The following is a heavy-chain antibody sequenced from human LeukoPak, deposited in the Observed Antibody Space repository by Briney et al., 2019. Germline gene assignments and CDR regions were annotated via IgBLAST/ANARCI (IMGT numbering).Heavy chain of an antibody. D-gene: IGHD2/OR15-2a*01. J-gene: IGHJ4*02. CDR1: GFTFSSYG. CDR3: AREGPRGNSQFDY. CDR2: IWYDGSNK. Sequence: GGSLRLSCAASGFTFSSYGMHWVRQAPGKGLEWVALIWYDGSNKYYTDSVKGRLTISRDNSKNTLYLQMNSLRAEDTAIYYCAREGPRGNSQFDYWGQGTLVTVSS. V-gene: IGHV3-33*01.